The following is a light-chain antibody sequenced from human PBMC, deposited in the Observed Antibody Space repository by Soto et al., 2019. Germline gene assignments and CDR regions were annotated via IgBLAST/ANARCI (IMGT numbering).Light chain of an antibody. CDR3: SSYTSSSTLYV. CDR2: EVS. Sequence: QSALTQPASVSGSPGQSITISCTGTNSDVGGYNYVSWYQQHPGKAPKLIIYEVSNRPSGVSNRFSGSKSGNTASLTISGLQAEDESDYYCSSYTSSSTLYVFGTGT. J-gene: IGLJ1*01. V-gene: IGLV2-14*01. CDR1: NSDVGGYNY.